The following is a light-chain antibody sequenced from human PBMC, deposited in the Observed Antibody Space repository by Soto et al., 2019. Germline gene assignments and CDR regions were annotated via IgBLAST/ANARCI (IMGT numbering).Light chain of an antibody. CDR1: QSISVW. J-gene: IGKJ1*01. V-gene: IGKV1-5*03. Sequence: DIPMTQSPSTLSASVGDRVTITCRASQSISVWLSWYQQKPGKAPNLLIYRASSLESGVPSRFSGSGSGTEFTLTISSLQPDDFATYYCQQYSGYPWTFGQGTKVEIK. CDR2: RAS. CDR3: QQYSGYPWT.